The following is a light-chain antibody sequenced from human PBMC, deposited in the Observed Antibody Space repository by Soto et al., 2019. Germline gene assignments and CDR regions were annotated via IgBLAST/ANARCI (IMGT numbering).Light chain of an antibody. CDR2: AAS. CDR1: QGISTY. V-gene: IGKV1-39*01. Sequence: DIQMTQSPSSLSASVGDRVTITCRASQGISTYLNWYQQKPGKAPKLLIYAASSLQSGVPSRFSGSGSETDFTLTISSLQPEDFATYYCQQSYSTPRTFGQGTRLEIK. CDR3: QQSYSTPRT. J-gene: IGKJ5*01.